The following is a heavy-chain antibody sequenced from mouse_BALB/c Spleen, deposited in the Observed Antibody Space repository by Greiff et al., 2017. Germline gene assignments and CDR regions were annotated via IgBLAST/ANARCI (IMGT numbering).Heavy chain of an antibody. D-gene: IGHD2-10*01. CDR2: ISYSGSP. V-gene: IGHV3-2*02. CDR1: GYSITSDYA. J-gene: IGHJ3*01. Sequence: EVKLQESGPGLVKPSQSLSLTCTVTGYSITSDYAWNWIRQFPGNKLEWMGYISYSGSPSYNPSLKSRISITRDTSKNQFFLQLNSVTTEDTATYYCARPYYGNYAWFAYWGQGTLVTVSA. CDR3: ARPYYGNYAWFAY.